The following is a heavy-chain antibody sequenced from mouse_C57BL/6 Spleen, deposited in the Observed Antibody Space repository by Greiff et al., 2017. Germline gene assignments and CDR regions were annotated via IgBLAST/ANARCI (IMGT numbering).Heavy chain of an antibody. CDR2: ISYDGSN. CDR1: GYSITSGYY. Sequence: VQLQQSGPGLVKPSQSLSLTCSVTGYSITSGYYWNWIRQFPGNKLEWMGYISYDGSNNYNPSLKNRISITRDTSTNQFFLKLNSVTTEDTATYYCARDRNYFDYWGQGTTLTVSS. V-gene: IGHV3-6*01. J-gene: IGHJ2*01. CDR3: ARDRNYFDY.